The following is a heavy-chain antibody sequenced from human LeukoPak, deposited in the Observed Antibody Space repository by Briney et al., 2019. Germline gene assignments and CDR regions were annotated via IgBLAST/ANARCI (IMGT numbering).Heavy chain of an antibody. Sequence: SESLSLTCTVSGGSVTSTTYYWGWIRQPPVRGLEWIGSIYRSGDTYYNPSLNSRVTISIDTSKNQFSLRLSSVTAADTAVYYCAGRSRGVRFDSWGQGTLVTVSS. J-gene: IGHJ5*01. D-gene: IGHD3-10*01. CDR2: IYRSGDT. CDR1: GGSVTSTTYY. CDR3: AGRSRGVRFDS. V-gene: IGHV4-39*01.